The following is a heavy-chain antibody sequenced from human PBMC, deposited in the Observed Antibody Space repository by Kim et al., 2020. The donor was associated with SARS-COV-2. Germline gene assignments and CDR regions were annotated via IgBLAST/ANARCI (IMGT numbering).Heavy chain of an antibody. J-gene: IGHJ3*02. V-gene: IGHV4-59*08. Sequence: PSVKTRVTISGATSKNQFSLKPSSVTAADTAVYYCARHHGSYSACDIWGQGTMVTVSS. D-gene: IGHD1-26*01. CDR3: ARHHGSYSACDI.